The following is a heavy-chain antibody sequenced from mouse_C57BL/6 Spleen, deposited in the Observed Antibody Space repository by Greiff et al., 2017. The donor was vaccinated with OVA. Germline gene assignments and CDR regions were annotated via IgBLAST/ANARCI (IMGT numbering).Heavy chain of an antibody. V-gene: IGHV1-64*01. Sequence: VQLQQPGAELVKPGASVKLSCKASGYTFTSYWMHWVKQRPGQGLEWIGMIHPNSGSTNYNEKFKSKATLTVDKSSSTAYMQLSSLTSEDSVVYYCARDYGSRGFDYWGQGTTLTVSS. CDR1: GYTFTSYW. CDR2: IHPNSGST. CDR3: ARDYGSRGFDY. D-gene: IGHD1-1*01. J-gene: IGHJ2*01.